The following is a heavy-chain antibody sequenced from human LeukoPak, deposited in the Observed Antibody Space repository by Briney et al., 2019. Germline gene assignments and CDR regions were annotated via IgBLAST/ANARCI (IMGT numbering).Heavy chain of an antibody. J-gene: IGHJ6*04. Sequence: PSETLSLTCSVSGYSISRGYLWGWIRQPPGKGLEWIGNIFHSGTTYYNPSLKSRVTISVDTSKNQFSLKLSSVTAADTAVYYCARGDTIFGVVTPEDVWGKGTTITVSS. CDR3: ARGDTIFGVVTPEDV. CDR2: IFHSGTT. D-gene: IGHD3-3*01. V-gene: IGHV4-38-2*02. CDR1: GYSISRGYL.